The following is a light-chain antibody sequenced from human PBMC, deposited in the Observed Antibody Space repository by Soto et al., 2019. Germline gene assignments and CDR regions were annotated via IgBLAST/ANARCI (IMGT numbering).Light chain of an antibody. Sequence: EIVMTQSPATLSVSPGERATLSCRASQSVSSNLAWYQQKPGQAPRLLIYGASTRATGIPARFSGSGSGTEFTLTLRSLQSEDFAVYYCQQYNNWPPRGTFGQGTKVEIK. CDR3: QQYNNWPPRGT. J-gene: IGKJ1*01. CDR1: QSVSSN. V-gene: IGKV3-15*01. CDR2: GAS.